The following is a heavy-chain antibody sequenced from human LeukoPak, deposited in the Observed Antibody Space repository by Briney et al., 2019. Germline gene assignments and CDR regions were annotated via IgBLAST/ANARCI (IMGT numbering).Heavy chain of an antibody. J-gene: IGHJ5*02. CDR1: GFTFSSYE. D-gene: IGHD3-22*01. CDR2: ISSSGSTI. V-gene: IGHV3-48*03. CDR3: ARDNYYYDSSGYYLISNWLDP. Sequence: GGSLRLSCAASGFTFSSYEMNWVRQAPGKGLEWVSYISSSGSTIYYADSVRGRFTISRGNAKNSLYLQMNSLRAEDTAVYYCARDNYYYDSSGYYLISNWLDPWGQGTLVTVSS.